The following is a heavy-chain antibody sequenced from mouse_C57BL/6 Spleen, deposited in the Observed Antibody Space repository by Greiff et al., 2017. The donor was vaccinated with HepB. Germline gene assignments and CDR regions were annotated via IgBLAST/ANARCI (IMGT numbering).Heavy chain of an antibody. J-gene: IGHJ3*01. CDR1: GYSFTGYY. Sequence: EVQLQQSGPELVKPGASVKISCKASGYSFTGYYMNWVKQSPEKSLEWIGEINPSTGGTTYNQKFKAKATLTVDKSSSTAYMQLKSRTSEDSAVYYGARNGDGGADGGQGTRVTVSA. V-gene: IGHV1-42*01. CDR2: INPSTGGT. D-gene: IGHD4-1*01. CDR3: ARNGDGGAD.